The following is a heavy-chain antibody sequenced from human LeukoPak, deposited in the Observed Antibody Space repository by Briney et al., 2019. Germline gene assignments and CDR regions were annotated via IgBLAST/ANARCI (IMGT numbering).Heavy chain of an antibody. Sequence: PGGSLRLSCAASGFTFSSYGMHWVRQAPGKGLEWVAFIRYDGSNKYYADSVKGRFTISRDNSKNTLYLQMNSLRAEDTAVYYCASIVVVVAATIDAFDIWGQGTMVTVSS. CDR3: ASIVVVVAATIDAFDI. V-gene: IGHV3-30*02. D-gene: IGHD2-15*01. CDR2: IRYDGSNK. CDR1: GFTFSSYG. J-gene: IGHJ3*02.